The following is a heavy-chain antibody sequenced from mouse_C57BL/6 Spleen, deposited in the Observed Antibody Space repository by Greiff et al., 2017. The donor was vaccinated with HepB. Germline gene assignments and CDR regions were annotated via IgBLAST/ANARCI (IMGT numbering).Heavy chain of an antibody. CDR1: GYTFTSYW. D-gene: IGHD2-3*01. CDR2: IYPGSGST. V-gene: IGHV1-55*01. Sequence: QVHVKQPGAELVKPGASVKMSCKASGYTFTSYWITWVKQRPGQGLEWIGDIYPGSGSTNYNEKFKSKATLTVDTSSSTAYMQLSSLTSEDSAVYYCARSDGYYWFAYWGQGTLVTVSA. CDR3: ARSDGYYWFAY. J-gene: IGHJ3*01.